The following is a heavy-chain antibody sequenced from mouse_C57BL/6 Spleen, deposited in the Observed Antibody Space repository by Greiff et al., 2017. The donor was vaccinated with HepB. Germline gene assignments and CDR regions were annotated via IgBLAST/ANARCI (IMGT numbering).Heavy chain of an antibody. J-gene: IGHJ1*03. Sequence: VQLQQSGAELVKPGASVKISCKASGYAFSSYWMNWVKQRPGKGLEWIGQIYPGDGDTNYNGKFKGKATLTADKSSSTAYMQLSSLTSEDSAVYFCARRGSSYWYFDVWGTATTVTVSS. V-gene: IGHV1-80*01. D-gene: IGHD1-1*01. CDR3: ARRGSSYWYFDV. CDR2: IYPGDGDT. CDR1: GYAFSSYW.